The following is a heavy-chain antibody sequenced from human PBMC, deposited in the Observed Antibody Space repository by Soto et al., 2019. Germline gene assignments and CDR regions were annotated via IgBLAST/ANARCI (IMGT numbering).Heavy chain of an antibody. CDR2: ISHLETT. D-gene: IGHD2-15*01. J-gene: IGHJ4*02. CDR3: VSGGGYDSFGF. Sequence: TLWLTWIASGGSMSNGAYSWNWLRQSRGKGREWLGYISHLETTYYNPSFGRRLSLSIDRTRYHFFLSLSPMTAADNPVYYCVSGGGYDSFGFWGQRIQVTVSS. CDR1: GGSMSNGAYS. V-gene: IGHV4-30-2*06.